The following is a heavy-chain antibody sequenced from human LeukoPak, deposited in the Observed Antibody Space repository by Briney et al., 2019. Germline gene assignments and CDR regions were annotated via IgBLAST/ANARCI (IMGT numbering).Heavy chain of an antibody. CDR2: IFYSGST. V-gene: IGHV4-59*08. D-gene: IGHD2-15*01. CDR1: GDSINTER. CDR3: AKKDGVK. J-gene: IGHJ4*02. Sequence: PSETLSLTCTVSGDSINTERWGWFRQSPEKGLEWIGYIFYSGSTNYNPSLRSRVTILLDTSRNQFSLRLASVTAAVTAVYYCAKKDGVKWGQGILVTVSS.